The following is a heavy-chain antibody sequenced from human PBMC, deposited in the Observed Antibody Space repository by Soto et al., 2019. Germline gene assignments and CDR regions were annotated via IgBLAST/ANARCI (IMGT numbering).Heavy chain of an antibody. Sequence: PVGSLRLSCAASGFTFSSYAMSWVRQAPVKVLEWVSAISGSGGSTYYADSVKGRFTISRDNSKNTLYLQMNSLRAEDTAVYYCAKMERGYIRGIFDIWGQGTMVTVSS. D-gene: IGHD6-13*01. V-gene: IGHV3-23*01. CDR3: AKMERGYIRGIFDI. CDR2: ISGSGGST. J-gene: IGHJ3*02. CDR1: GFTFSSYA.